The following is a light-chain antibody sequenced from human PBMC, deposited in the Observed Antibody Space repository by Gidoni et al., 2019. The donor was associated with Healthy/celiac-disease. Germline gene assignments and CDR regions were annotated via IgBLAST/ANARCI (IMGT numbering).Light chain of an antibody. J-gene: IGKJ1*01. CDR3: QQRSNWSWT. V-gene: IGKV3-11*01. CDR1: QSYSSY. Sequence: EIVLTQSPDTLSLSTGERATLSCTASQSYSSYLTWYQQKTGQAPRLLIYDASNRATGIPARFSGSGSGTYFTLTISSLEPEDFAVYYCQQRSNWSWTFGQGTKVEIK. CDR2: DAS.